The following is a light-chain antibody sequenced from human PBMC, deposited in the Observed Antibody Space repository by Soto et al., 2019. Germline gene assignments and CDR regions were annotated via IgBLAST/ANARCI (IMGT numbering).Light chain of an antibody. CDR1: HDISTF. CDR2: EAS. J-gene: IGKJ5*01. CDR3: QQFHSFPIT. Sequence: DIQLTQSPSLLSASIGDRVTITCRASHDISTFLAWYQQKPGKAPKLLIYEASTLQSGVPSRFSGSGSGTEFTLTISGLLPEDFAAYHCQQFHSFPITFGQGTRLEIK. V-gene: IGKV1-9*01.